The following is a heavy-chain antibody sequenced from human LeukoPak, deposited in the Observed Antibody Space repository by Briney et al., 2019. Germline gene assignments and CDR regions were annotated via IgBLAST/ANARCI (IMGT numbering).Heavy chain of an antibody. Sequence: GGSLRLSCAASGFTVSSNYMSWVRQAPGKGLEWVSAISGSGGSTYYADSVKGRFTISRDNSKNTLYLQMNSLRAEDTAVYYCAKDRSRIAAAGTPFDYWGQGTLVTVSS. D-gene: IGHD6-13*01. CDR1: GFTVSSNY. J-gene: IGHJ4*02. CDR3: AKDRSRIAAAGTPFDY. V-gene: IGHV3-23*01. CDR2: ISGSGGST.